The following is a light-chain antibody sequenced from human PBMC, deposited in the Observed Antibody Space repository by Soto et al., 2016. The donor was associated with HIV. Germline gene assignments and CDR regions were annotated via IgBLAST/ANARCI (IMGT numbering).Light chain of an antibody. CDR1: QSISTY. Sequence: DIQMTQSPSSLSLSIGDRVSITCRASQSISTYLNWYQQKPGRAPKLLIYDASSLQSGVPSRFSGRGSGTDFTLTISSLQHEDFATYYCQQSYTTLVTFGGGTKVEIK. V-gene: IGKV1-39*01. J-gene: IGKJ4*01. CDR2: DAS. CDR3: QQSYTTLVT.